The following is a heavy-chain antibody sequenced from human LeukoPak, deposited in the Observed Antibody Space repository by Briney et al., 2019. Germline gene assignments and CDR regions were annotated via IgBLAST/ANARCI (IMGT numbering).Heavy chain of an antibody. V-gene: IGHV3-21*01. CDR3: ARDQGIAVAGDYFDY. CDR2: ISSSSSYI. Sequence: PGGSLRLSCAASGFTFSSYSMNWVRQAPGKGLEWVSSISSSSSYIYYADSVKGRFTISRDNAKNSLYLQMNSLRAEDTAVYYCARDQGIAVAGDYFDYWGQGTLVTVPS. CDR1: GFTFSSYS. D-gene: IGHD6-19*01. J-gene: IGHJ4*02.